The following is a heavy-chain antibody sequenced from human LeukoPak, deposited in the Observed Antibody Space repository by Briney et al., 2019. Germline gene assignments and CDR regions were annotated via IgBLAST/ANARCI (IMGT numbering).Heavy chain of an antibody. Sequence: SETLSLTCTVSGYSISSGYYWGWIRQPPGKGLEWIGSIYHGVSTYCNPSLKSRVTISVDTSKNQFSLKLSSVTAADTAVYYCAGDYGNYRNWIDPWGQGTLVTVSS. CDR1: GYSISSGYY. J-gene: IGHJ5*02. D-gene: IGHD4-11*01. CDR3: AGDYGNYRNWIDP. V-gene: IGHV4-38-2*02. CDR2: IYHGVST.